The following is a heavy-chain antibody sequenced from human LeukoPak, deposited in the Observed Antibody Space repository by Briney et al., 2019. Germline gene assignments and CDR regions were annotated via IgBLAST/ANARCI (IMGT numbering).Heavy chain of an antibody. Sequence: GESLKISCKASGYSFSNYWNGWVRQMPGKGLEWMGIIYPSDSDTRYSPSFQGQVTISADKSISTAYLQWSSLKASDTAMYYCARPSNSGYDFWGQGALVTVSS. CDR1: GYSFSNYW. J-gene: IGHJ4*02. CDR2: IYPSDSDT. CDR3: ARPSNSGYDF. D-gene: IGHD5-12*01. V-gene: IGHV5-51*01.